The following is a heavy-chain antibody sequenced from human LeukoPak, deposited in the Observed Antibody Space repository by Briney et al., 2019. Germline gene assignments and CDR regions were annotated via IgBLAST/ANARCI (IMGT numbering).Heavy chain of an antibody. Sequence: PSETLSVTCADPGGSISSYYWCWVRQPARKGLWWIWRIYTSGSTNYNPSLKSRVTISVDTSKNQFSLKLSSVTAADTAVYYCARVDPGSITMSRGAGAFDIWGQGTMVTVSS. D-gene: IGHD3-10*01. V-gene: IGHV4-4*07. CDR2: IYTSGST. J-gene: IGHJ3*02. CDR3: ARVDPGSITMSRGAGAFDI. CDR1: GGSISSYY.